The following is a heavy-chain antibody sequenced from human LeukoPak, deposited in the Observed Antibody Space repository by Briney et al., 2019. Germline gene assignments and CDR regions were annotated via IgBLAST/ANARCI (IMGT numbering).Heavy chain of an antibody. J-gene: IGHJ4*02. Sequence: ASVKVSCKASGGSFRRNTIVWVRQAPGQGLEWMGIINPSGGSTSYAQKFQGRVTMTRDTSTSTVYMELSSLRSEDTAVYYCASGYGDYLFWGQGTLVTVSS. D-gene: IGHD4-17*01. CDR1: GGSFRRNT. V-gene: IGHV1-46*01. CDR2: INPSGGST. CDR3: ASGYGDYLF.